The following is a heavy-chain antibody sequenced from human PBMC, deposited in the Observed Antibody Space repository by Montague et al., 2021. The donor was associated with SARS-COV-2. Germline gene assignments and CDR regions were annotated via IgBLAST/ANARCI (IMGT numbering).Heavy chain of an antibody. CDR2: FYYSGGS. D-gene: IGHD4-23*01. Sequence: SETLSLTCTVSGDSISTGSDYSTWIRQRPGRGLEWIGNFYYSGGSTYNPSLKSRVTISADTSRNLFSLTLTSVTASDTAVYYCARDRGDIYGGNSAWFDPWGQGTLVTVSS. J-gene: IGHJ5*02. V-gene: IGHV4-61*03. CDR1: GDSISTGSDY. CDR3: ARDRGDIYGGNSAWFDP.